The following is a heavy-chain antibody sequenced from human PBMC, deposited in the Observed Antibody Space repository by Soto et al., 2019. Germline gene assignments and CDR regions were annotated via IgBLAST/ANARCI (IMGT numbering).Heavy chain of an antibody. CDR3: AIEKTSYGMDV. CDR2: MNPNSGNT. Sequence: QVQLVQSGAEVKKPGASVKVSCKASGYTFTSYDINWVRQATGQGLEWMGWMNPNSGNTGYAQKFQGRVTMTRNTSIRTAYMELSSLGSEDTAVYSCAIEKTSYGMDVWGQGTTGTVSS. CDR1: GYTFTSYD. J-gene: IGHJ6*02. V-gene: IGHV1-8*01.